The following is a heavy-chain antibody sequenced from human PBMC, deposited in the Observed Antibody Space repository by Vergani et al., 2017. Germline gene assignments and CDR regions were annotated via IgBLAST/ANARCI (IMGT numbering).Heavy chain of an antibody. D-gene: IGHD3-22*01. V-gene: IGHV4-39*07. CDR3: AREGGGTYYYDSSGYNRGYWYFDL. CDR2: IYYSGST. J-gene: IGHJ2*01. Sequence: QLQLQESGPGLVKPSETLSLTCTVSGGSISSSSYYWGWIRQPPGKGLEWIGSIYYSGSTYYNPSLKSRVTISVDTSKNQFSLKLSSVTAADTAVYYWAREGGGTYYYDSSGYNRGYWYFDLWGRGTLVTVSS. CDR1: GGSISSSSYY.